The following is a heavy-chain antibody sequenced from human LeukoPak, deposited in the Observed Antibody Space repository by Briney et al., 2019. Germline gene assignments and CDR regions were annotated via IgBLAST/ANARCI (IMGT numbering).Heavy chain of an antibody. D-gene: IGHD1-26*01. CDR2: IWYDGSNQ. J-gene: IGHJ4*02. V-gene: IGHV3-30*19. CDR1: GFTFRSYG. CDR3: ARDSVGHFDY. Sequence: GGSLRLSCAASGFTFRSYGMHWVRQAPGKGLEWVAVIWYDGSNQYYAASVKGRFTISRDNSKNTLYLQMNSLRAEDTAVYYCARDSVGHFDYWGQGTLVTVSS.